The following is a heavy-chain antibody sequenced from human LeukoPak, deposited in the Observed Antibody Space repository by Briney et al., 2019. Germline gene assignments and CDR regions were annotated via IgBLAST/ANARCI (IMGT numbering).Heavy chain of an antibody. J-gene: IGHJ4*02. V-gene: IGHV3-30*04. CDR3: AREKDIVVVPAAPTFDY. CDR1: VFTFSSYS. Sequence: GRSLRLSCAASVFTFSSYSMHWVRQAPGKGLEWVAVISYDGSNKYYADSVKGRFTISRDNSKNTLYLQMNSLRAEDTAVYYCAREKDIVVVPAAPTFDYWGQGTLVTVSS. CDR2: ISYDGSNK. D-gene: IGHD2-2*01.